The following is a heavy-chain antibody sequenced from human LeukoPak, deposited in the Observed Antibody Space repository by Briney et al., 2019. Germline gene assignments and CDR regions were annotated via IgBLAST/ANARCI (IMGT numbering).Heavy chain of an antibody. CDR3: ARWGVGSAGLDY. D-gene: IGHD6-13*01. J-gene: IGHJ4*02. CDR1: GFTFSDYY. Sequence: GGSLRLSCAASGFTFSDYYMSWIRQAPGKGLEYVSAISNDGGSTFYADSVKGRFTISRDNSKNTLYIQMGSLRTEDMAVYYCARWGVGSAGLDYWGQGILVTVSS. V-gene: IGHV3-64*02. CDR2: ISNDGGST.